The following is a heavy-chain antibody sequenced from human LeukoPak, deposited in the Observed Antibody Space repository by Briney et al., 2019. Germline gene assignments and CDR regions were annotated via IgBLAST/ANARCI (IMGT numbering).Heavy chain of an antibody. D-gene: IGHD2-2*01. CDR1: GGTFNNYA. Sequence: ASVKVSCKTSGGTFNNYAINWVRQAPGQGLEWMGGIIPLFRTANYAQNFQGRVTITADESTRTAYMELSSLRSEDTAVYYCARIMEYCSSTSCYYGMDVWGQGTTVTVPS. CDR3: ARIMEYCSSTSCYYGMDV. V-gene: IGHV1-69*13. CDR2: IIPLFRTA. J-gene: IGHJ6*02.